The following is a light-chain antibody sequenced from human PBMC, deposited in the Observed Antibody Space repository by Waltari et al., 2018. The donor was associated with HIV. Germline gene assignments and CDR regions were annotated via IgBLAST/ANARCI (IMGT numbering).Light chain of an antibody. Sequence: QSVLTQPPSASGTPGQRVTFSCSGARSNIGSNSVYWYQKLPGTAPNRRMYGNNERPSGVPDRFSGSKSATSASLAISGLRSEDEAEYYCASWDDSLGGVVFGGGTQLTVL. J-gene: IGLJ2*01. CDR1: RSNIGSNS. V-gene: IGLV1-47*01. CDR3: ASWDDSLGGVV. CDR2: GNN.